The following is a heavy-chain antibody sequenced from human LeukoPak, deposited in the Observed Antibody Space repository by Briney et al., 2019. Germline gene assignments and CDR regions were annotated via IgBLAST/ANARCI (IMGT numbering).Heavy chain of an antibody. V-gene: IGHV3-30*18. CDR3: AKDLADIVVVPAAPPSGYYYGMDV. Sequence: GGSLRLSCAASGFTFSSYGMHWVRQAPGKGLEWVAVISYDGSNKYYADSVKGRSTLSRDNSKNTLYLQMNSLRAEDTAVYYCAKDLADIVVVPAAPPSGYYYGMDVWGQGTTVTVSS. CDR2: ISYDGSNK. J-gene: IGHJ6*02. CDR1: GFTFSSYG. D-gene: IGHD2-2*01.